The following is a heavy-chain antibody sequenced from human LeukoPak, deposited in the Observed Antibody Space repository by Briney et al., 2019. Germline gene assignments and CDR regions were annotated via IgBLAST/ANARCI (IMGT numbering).Heavy chain of an antibody. J-gene: IGHJ5*02. CDR1: RFTFSSSA. CDR2: ISSGTSTI. D-gene: IGHD4-23*01. CDR3: ARDVTYYGGDWFDP. Sequence: PGGSLRLSCAASRFTFSSSAMNWVRQAPGKGLEWDSYISSGTSTIYYADSVKGRFTISRDNAKNSLYLQMNSLRAEDTAVYYCARDVTYYGGDWFDPWGQGTLVTVSS. V-gene: IGHV3-48*04.